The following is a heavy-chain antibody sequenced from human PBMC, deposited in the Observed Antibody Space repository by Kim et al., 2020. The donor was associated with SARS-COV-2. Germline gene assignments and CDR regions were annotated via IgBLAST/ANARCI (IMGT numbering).Heavy chain of an antibody. Sequence: SVKVSCKASGGTFSSYAISWVRQAPGQGLEWMGGIIPIFGTTNYAQRFQGRLTITADESTSTAYMELSSLRSEDTAVYYCARFRSYSGTFDIWGQGTMVTVSS. CDR3: ARFRSYSGTFDI. V-gene: IGHV1-69*13. CDR1: GGTFSSYA. CDR2: IIPIFGTT. D-gene: IGHD1-26*01. J-gene: IGHJ3*02.